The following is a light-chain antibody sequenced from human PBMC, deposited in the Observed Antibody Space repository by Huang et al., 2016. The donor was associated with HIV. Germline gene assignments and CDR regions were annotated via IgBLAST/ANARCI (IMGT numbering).Light chain of an antibody. CDR3: QQYENWPPEYT. CDR2: GAS. V-gene: IGKV3-15*01. CDR1: QNVRSS. Sequence: EIVLTQSPAILSVSPGERATLSCRASQNVRSSFAVYQQRPAPPPRLLISGASTRATGIPARFSGSGSGTEFTLTISSLQSEDFAVYYCQQYENWPPEYTFGQGTKLEL. J-gene: IGKJ2*01.